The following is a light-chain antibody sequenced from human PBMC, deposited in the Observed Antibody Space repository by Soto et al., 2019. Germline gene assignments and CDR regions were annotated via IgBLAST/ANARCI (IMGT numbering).Light chain of an antibody. CDR1: QSVSSN. CDR2: GAS. Sequence: EIVMTQSPATLSVSPGERATLSCRASQSVSSNLAWYQQKPGQAPRLLIYGASTRATGIPARFSSSGSGTEFTLTISSLQSEDFAVYYCQQYSNWPLTFGPGTKVDNK. V-gene: IGKV3D-15*01. J-gene: IGKJ3*01. CDR3: QQYSNWPLT.